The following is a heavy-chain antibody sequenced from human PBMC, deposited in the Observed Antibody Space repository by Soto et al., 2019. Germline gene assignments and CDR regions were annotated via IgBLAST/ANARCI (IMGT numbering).Heavy chain of an antibody. Sequence: QVQLVQSGAEVKKPGASVKVSCKASGYTFTSYAMHWVRQAPGQRLEWMGWINAGNGNTKYSQKFQGSVTITSDTSASTADMQLSSLRSEDTAVYYCAALSDSSSYSGTYYYGMDVWCQGTTVTVS. CDR3: AALSDSSSYSGTYYYGMDV. V-gene: IGHV1-3*01. J-gene: IGHJ6*02. CDR1: GYTFTSYA. D-gene: IGHD6-6*01. CDR2: INAGNGNT.